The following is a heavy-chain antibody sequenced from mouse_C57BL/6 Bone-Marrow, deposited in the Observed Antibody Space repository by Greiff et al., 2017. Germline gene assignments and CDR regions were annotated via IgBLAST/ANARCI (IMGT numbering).Heavy chain of an antibody. CDR3: VSEFDGYAIDY. V-gene: IGHV1-64*01. J-gene: IGHJ4*01. CDR1: GFTFNSYW. Sequence: VNLQQPGAELVKPGASVKLSCKASGFTFNSYWMHWVKQRPEQGLEWIGMIHPDGGSTKYTAKFQSKATMTEDKSSSTADMQLSTLTSEDSAVYYCVSEFDGYAIDYWGQGTSVTVSS. D-gene: IGHD6-2*01. CDR2: IHPDGGST.